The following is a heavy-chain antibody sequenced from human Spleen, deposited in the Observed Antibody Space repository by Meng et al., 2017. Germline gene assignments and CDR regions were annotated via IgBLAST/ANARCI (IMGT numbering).Heavy chain of an antibody. D-gene: IGHD6-13*01. V-gene: IGHV3-48*03. CDR1: GFTFSSYE. CDR2: ISSSGSTI. J-gene: IGHJ6*02. Sequence: GGSLRLSCAASGFTFSSYEMNWVRQAPGKGLDWVSYISSSGSTIYYADSVKGRFTISRDNAKNSLYLQMNSLRAKDTAVYYCARGPYSSSWDTNYYYYYGMDVWGQGTTVTVSS. CDR3: ARGPYSSSWDTNYYYYYGMDV.